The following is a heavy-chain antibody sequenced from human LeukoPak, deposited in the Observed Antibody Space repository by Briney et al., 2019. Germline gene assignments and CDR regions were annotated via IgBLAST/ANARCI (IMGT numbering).Heavy chain of an antibody. CDR1: GGSFSGYY. CDR3: ARGLRADYDGSGPYYFDY. CDR2: INHSGST. J-gene: IGHJ4*02. D-gene: IGHD3-22*01. V-gene: IGHV4-34*01. Sequence: PSETLSLTCAVYGGSFSGYYWSWIRQPPGKGLEWIGEINHSGSTNYNPSLKSRVTISVDTSKNQFSLKLSSVTAADTAVYYCARGLRADYDGSGPYYFDYWGQGTLVTVSS.